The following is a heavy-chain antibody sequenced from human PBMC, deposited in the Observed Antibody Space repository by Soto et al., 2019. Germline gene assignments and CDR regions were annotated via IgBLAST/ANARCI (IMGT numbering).Heavy chain of an antibody. Sequence: GGSLRLSCTASGFTFTSYGMGWVRQAPGKGLQWVSAIRGDGGQTHYTDSVKGRFSISRDNSKNTVYLQMDSLRAEDTAMYFCARDVGLDSDDFFAYWGQGTQVTVSS. CDR3: ARDVGLDSDDFFAY. CDR1: GFTFTSYG. CDR2: IRGDGGQT. D-gene: IGHD3-9*01. V-gene: IGHV3-23*01. J-gene: IGHJ4*02.